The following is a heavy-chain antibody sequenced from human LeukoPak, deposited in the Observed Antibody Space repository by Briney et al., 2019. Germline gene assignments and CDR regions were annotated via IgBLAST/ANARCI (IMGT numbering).Heavy chain of an antibody. J-gene: IGHJ3*02. CDR1: GGSISSYY. Sequence: SETLSLTCTVSGGSISSYYWSWIRQPPGKGLEWIGYIFYSGSTNQNPSLKSRVTISVDTSKNQFSLKLSSVTAADTAVYYCARDGASGIVYEAFDIWGQGTMVTVSS. CDR3: ARDGASGIVYEAFDI. CDR2: IFYSGST. V-gene: IGHV4-59*01. D-gene: IGHD3-22*01.